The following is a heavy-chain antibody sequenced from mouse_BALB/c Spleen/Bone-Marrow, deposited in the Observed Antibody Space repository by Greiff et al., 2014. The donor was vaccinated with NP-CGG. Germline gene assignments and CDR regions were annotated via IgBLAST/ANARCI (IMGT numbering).Heavy chain of an antibody. J-gene: IGHJ4*01. Sequence: VQLKQSGPELVKPGASVKISCKASGYTFTDYYINWVKQKPGRGLEWIGWIYPGSGNTKYNQKFKGKATLTVDTSSSTAYMQLSNLSAEDTAVYFGARSRGVYAMDYWGQGTSVTLSS. CDR2: IYPGSGNT. CDR1: GYTFTDYY. CDR3: ARSRGVYAMDY. V-gene: IGHV1-84*02.